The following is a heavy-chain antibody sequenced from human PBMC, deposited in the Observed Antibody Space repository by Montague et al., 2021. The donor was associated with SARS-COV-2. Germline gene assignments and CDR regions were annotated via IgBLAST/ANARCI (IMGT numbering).Heavy chain of an antibody. V-gene: IGHV4-59*08. J-gene: IGHJ4*02. CDR2: IYYYGSD. D-gene: IGHD3-10*01. Sequence: SGTLSLTCTVAGDSVSRSYWNWIRQSPGKGLEWIGNIYYYGSDNYNPSLKSRLSISLDTSKNQLSLTLTSVTAADTAAYYCARQISMVREPFDSWGQGTLVVVSS. CDR3: ARQISMVREPFDS. CDR1: GDSVSRSY.